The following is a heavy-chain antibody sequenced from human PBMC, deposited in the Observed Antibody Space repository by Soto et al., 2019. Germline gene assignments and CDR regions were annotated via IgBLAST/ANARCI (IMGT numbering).Heavy chain of an antibody. CDR1: GGSITRNDHY. CDR3: ARLGSSGWYQGSYFDY. V-gene: IGHV4-39*01. CDR2: IKSSGRT. Sequence: QLQLQESGPGLVRPSETLSLICTVSGGSITRNDHYWGWIRQSPGKGLVWIGDIKSSGRTNYNLSLKSRVSMSVETSKNQFSLKMNSVTAADTAVYYCARLGSSGWYQGSYFDYWGQGTLVTVSS. J-gene: IGHJ4*02. D-gene: IGHD6-19*01.